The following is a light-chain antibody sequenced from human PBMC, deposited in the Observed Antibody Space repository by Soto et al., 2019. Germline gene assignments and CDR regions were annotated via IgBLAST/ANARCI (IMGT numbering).Light chain of an antibody. Sequence: QSVLTQPASVSGSPGQSITISCTGTTSDISDYNYVSWYQHHPDKAPKPLIFDVTYRPSGVSSRFSGSKSGNTASLTIAALQAEDEADYYCCSYTSGNTYVFGTGTKVTVL. CDR3: CSYTSGNTYV. J-gene: IGLJ1*01. CDR2: DVT. CDR1: TSDISDYNY. V-gene: IGLV2-14*01.